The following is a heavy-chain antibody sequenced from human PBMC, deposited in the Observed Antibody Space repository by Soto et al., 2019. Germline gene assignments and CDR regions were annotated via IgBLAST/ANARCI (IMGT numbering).Heavy chain of an antibody. CDR3: ASCRGGSCYLDAFDI. CDR1: GFTFSSYS. V-gene: IGHV3-21*01. D-gene: IGHD2-15*01. Sequence: GGSLRLSCAASGFTFSSYSMNWVRQAPGKGLEWVSSISSSSSYIYYADSVKGRFTISRDNAKNSPYLQMNSLRAEDTAVYYCASCRGGSCYLDAFDIWGQGTMVTVSS. J-gene: IGHJ3*02. CDR2: ISSSSSYI.